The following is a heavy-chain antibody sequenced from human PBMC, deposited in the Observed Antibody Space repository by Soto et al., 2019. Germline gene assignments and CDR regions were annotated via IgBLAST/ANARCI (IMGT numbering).Heavy chain of an antibody. J-gene: IGHJ3*02. Sequence: EVQLLESGGGLVQPGGSLRLSCAASGFTFSSYAMSWVRQAPGKGLEWVSAISGSGGSTYYADSVKGRFTISRDNSKNALYRQMNSLRAEDTAVYYCAKATPVGGVTPRHAFDIWGQGTMVTVSS. D-gene: IGHD3-16*01. V-gene: IGHV3-23*01. CDR1: GFTFSSYA. CDR2: ISGSGGST. CDR3: AKATPVGGVTPRHAFDI.